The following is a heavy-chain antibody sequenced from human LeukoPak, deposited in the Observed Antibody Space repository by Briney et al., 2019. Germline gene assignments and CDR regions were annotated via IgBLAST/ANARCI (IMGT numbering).Heavy chain of an antibody. J-gene: IGHJ4*02. Sequence: GGSLRLSCAASRFCFSSYGMKWVRQAPGQGLEWVSYIDPTGRSVYYADSVKGRFTVSRDNANHSVFLQMNSLRDDDTAVYFCARKLALWGQGTLVTVSS. CDR3: ARKLAL. CDR1: RFCFSSYG. V-gene: IGHV3-48*02. CDR2: IDPTGRSV.